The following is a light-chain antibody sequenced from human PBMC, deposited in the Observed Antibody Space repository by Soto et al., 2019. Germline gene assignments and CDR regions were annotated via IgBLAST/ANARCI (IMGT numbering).Light chain of an antibody. Sequence: QSALTQPASVSGSPGQSITISFTGTSSDVSGYNYVSWYQQHPGKAPELMIYDVSNRPSGVSNRFSGSKSGNTASLTISGLQAEDEADYYCSSYTSSSTLVFGTGTKLTVL. CDR1: SSDVSGYNY. V-gene: IGLV2-14*01. CDR3: SSYTSSSTLV. J-gene: IGLJ1*01. CDR2: DVS.